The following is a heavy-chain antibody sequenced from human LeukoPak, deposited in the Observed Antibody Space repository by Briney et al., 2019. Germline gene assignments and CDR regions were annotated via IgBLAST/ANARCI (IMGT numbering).Heavy chain of an antibody. Sequence: ASVKVSCKVIGTTLTRLSIHWVRQAPGKGLEWMGGRDPEYGETIYAQDFQGRITMTQDTSTDTAFLELNRLTSEDTALYYCASATIIWGSYRSWLDPWGQGTQAIVSS. CDR2: RDPEYGET. J-gene: IGHJ5*02. D-gene: IGHD3-16*02. V-gene: IGHV1-24*01. CDR3: ASATIIWGSYRSWLDP. CDR1: GTTLTRLS.